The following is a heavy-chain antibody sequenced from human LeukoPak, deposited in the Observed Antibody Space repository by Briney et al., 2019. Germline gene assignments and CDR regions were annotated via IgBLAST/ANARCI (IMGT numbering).Heavy chain of an antibody. V-gene: IGHV4-34*01. J-gene: IGHJ4*02. Sequence: KPWETLSLTCAVYGGSFSNYYLSWVRQPPGKGLEWIGEITHHGSTNYNPSLKSRVTISVDTSKNQFSLKLSSVAAADTAVYYCAPIFGDYSDFDSWGQGTLVTVSS. D-gene: IGHD4-17*01. CDR1: GGSFSNYY. CDR2: ITHHGST. CDR3: APIFGDYSDFDS.